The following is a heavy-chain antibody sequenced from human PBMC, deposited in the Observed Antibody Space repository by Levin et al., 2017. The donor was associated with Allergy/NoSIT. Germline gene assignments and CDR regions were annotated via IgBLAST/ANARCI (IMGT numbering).Heavy chain of an antibody. CDR1: GFTFSSYG. CDR2: ISYDGSNK. V-gene: IGHV3-30*18. CDR3: AKDKGRITMVRGHFDY. D-gene: IGHD3-10*01. Sequence: LSLTCAASGFTFSSYGMHWVRQAPGKGLEWVAVISYDGSNKYYADSVKGRFTISRDNSKNTLYLQMNSLRAEDTAVYYCAKDKGRITMVRGHFDYWGQGTLVTVSS. J-gene: IGHJ4*02.